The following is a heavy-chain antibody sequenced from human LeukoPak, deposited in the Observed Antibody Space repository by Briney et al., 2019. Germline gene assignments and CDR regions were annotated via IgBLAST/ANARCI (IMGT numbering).Heavy chain of an antibody. J-gene: IGHJ4*02. CDR1: GFTFSSYA. Sequence: GRSLRLSCAASGFTFSSYAMHWVRQAPGKGLEWVAVISYGGSNKYYADSVKGRFTISRDNSKNTLYLQMNSLRAEDTAVYYCARVRIANYDSSGSFDYWGQGTLVTVSS. V-gene: IGHV3-30-3*01. D-gene: IGHD3-22*01. CDR3: ARVRIANYDSSGSFDY. CDR2: ISYGGSNK.